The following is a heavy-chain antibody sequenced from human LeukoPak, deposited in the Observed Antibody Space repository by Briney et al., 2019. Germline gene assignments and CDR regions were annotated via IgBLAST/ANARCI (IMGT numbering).Heavy chain of an antibody. D-gene: IGHD3-10*01. V-gene: IGHV3-30*18. CDR2: ISYDGSNK. J-gene: IGHJ4*02. CDR1: GFTFSSYG. CDR3: AKDYYGSGSYAY. Sequence: PGGSLRLSCAASGFTFSSYGMRWVRKAPGKGLEWVAVISYDGSNKYYADSVKGRFTISRDNSKNTLYLQMNSLRAEDTAVYYCAKDYYGSGSYAYWGQGTLVTVSS.